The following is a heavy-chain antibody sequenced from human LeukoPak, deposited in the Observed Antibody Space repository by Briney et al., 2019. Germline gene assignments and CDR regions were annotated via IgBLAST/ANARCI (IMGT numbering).Heavy chain of an antibody. CDR2: ISGSGGNT. Sequence: GGSLRLSCAASGVTFSNFAMSSVRQAPGKGLEWVSAISGSGGNTYYADSVKGRFTISRDNSKNTLYLQMNSLRAGDTAVYYCATDRPHQRNEPTNLDYWGQGTLVTVSS. CDR1: GVTFSNFA. V-gene: IGHV3-23*01. CDR3: ATDRPHQRNEPTNLDY. J-gene: IGHJ4*02. D-gene: IGHD1-1*01.